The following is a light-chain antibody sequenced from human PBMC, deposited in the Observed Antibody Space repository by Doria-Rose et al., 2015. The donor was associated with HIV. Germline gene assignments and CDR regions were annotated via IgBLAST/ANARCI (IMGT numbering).Light chain of an antibody. CDR1: LRFSSTY. CDR2: DGS. J-gene: IGKJ1*01. Sequence: DIVLTQSPGTLSLSPEERATLSCRASLRFSSTYLAWYQQKPGQAPSLLIYDGSTRATGIPDRFSASGSGTDFTLTINRLEPEDFALYYCHQYGTSWTFGQGTKVEI. CDR3: HQYGTSWT. V-gene: IGKV3-20*01.